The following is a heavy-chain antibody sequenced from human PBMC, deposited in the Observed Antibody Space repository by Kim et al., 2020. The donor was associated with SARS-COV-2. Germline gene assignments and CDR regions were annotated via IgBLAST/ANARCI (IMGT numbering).Heavy chain of an antibody. D-gene: IGHD5-12*01. CDR1: GGSFSGYY. CDR2: INHSGST. Sequence: SETLSLTCAVYGGSFSGYYWSWIRQPPGKGLEWIGEINHSGSTNYNPSLKSRVTISVDTSKNQFSLKLSSVTAADTAVYYCARGAWWLRAQTHEYFQHWGQGTLVTVSS. CDR3: ARGAWWLRAQTHEYFQH. V-gene: IGHV4-34*01. J-gene: IGHJ1*01.